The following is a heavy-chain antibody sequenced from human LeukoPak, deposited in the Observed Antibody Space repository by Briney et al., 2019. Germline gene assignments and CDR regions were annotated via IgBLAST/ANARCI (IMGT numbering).Heavy chain of an antibody. J-gene: IGHJ4*02. V-gene: IGHV1-3*01. D-gene: IGHD2-15*01. Sequence: ASVKVSCKASGYTCTSYAMHWVRQAPGQRLEWMGWINAGNGNTKYSQKFQGRVTITRDTSASTAYMELSSLRSEDTAVYYCARVPILHCSGGSCPFDYWGQGTLVTVSS. CDR1: GYTCTSYA. CDR3: ARVPILHCSGGSCPFDY. CDR2: INAGNGNT.